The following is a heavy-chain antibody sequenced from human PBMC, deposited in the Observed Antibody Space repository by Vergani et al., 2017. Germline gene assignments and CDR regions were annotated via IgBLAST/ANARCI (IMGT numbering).Heavy chain of an antibody. CDR1: GYSLTELT. J-gene: IGHJ6*02. V-gene: IGHV1-24*01. CDR3: ATPYGSGSYYKARDFMDV. D-gene: IGHD3-10*01. Sequence: QVQLVQSGSEVRKPGASVKVSCQVSGYSLTELTIHWVRQAPGKGLEWMGGFDPEHGEVTFAHHIQGRVTMTEDRSTDTAYMELSSLRSEDTAVYYCATPYGSGSYYKARDFMDVWGQGTTVTVSS. CDR2: FDPEHGEV.